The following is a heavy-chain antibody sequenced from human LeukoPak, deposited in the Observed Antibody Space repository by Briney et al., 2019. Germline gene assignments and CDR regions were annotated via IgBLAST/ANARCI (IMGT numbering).Heavy chain of an antibody. D-gene: IGHD1-14*01. CDR2: ISRDGGRV. CDR3: ARWVGTQLDF. J-gene: IGHJ4*02. V-gene: IGHV3-64*02. Sequence: GGSLRLSCAASGFTFSSSAMHWVRQAPGKRRETVSAISRDGGRVYYGDSVKGRFTISRDNAKNTLYLQMSSLRAEDMAVYYCARWVGTQLDFWGQGTLVTVSS. CDR1: GFTFSSSA.